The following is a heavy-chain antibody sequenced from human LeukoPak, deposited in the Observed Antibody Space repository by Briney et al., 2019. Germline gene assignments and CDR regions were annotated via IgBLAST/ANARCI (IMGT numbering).Heavy chain of an antibody. CDR3: ARSGGSYYSFDY. V-gene: IGHV3-23*01. D-gene: IGHD1-26*01. CDR1: GFIFSDYA. J-gene: IGHJ4*02. CDR2: IAGTADRT. Sequence: GGSLRLSCAASGFIFSDYAMTWVRRAPGKGLEWVSTIAGTADRTYYVGSVRGRFTISRDNSKNTLYLQMNSLRAEDTAVYYCARSGGSYYSFDYWGQGTLVTVSS.